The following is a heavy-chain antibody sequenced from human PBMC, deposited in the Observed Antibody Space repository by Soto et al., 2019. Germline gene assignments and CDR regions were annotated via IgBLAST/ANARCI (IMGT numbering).Heavy chain of an antibody. D-gene: IGHD6-6*01. V-gene: IGHV3-30*18. CDR1: GFTFRDYG. CDR3: AKEMYPRTVLDSSSPWGDY. Sequence: PXGFMRLSCAVSGFTFRDYGMHWVRQAPGKGLEWVAVMSYAGSYKDYADSVKGRFTISRDLSGNTLFLQMNSLRLEDTAVYFCAKEMYPRTVLDSSSPWGDYWGQGTLVTVSS. J-gene: IGHJ4*02. CDR2: MSYAGSYK.